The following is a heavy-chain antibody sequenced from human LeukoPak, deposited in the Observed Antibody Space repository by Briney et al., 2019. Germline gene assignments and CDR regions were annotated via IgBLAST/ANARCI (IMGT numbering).Heavy chain of an antibody. V-gene: IGHV3-7*05. CDR1: GFMFIGYW. Sequence: GGSLRLSCAASGFMFIGYWMGWVRQAPGKGLEWVANIKQDGSEKYYVDSVKGHFTISRDNAKSSLYLEMNSLRAEDMAVYFCGKGGHWGITSLYFHYWGQGSLVSVSS. D-gene: IGHD2-21*01. CDR3: GKGGHWGITSLYFHY. CDR2: IKQDGSEK. J-gene: IGHJ4*02.